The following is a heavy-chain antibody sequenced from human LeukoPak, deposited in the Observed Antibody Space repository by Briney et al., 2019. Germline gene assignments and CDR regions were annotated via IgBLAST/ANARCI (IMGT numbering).Heavy chain of an antibody. CDR1: GGSFSGYY. D-gene: IGHD3-16*01. CDR3: ARDDPLSLGELWVKEYYFDY. V-gene: IGHV4-34*01. J-gene: IGHJ4*02. Sequence: SETLSLTCAVYGGSFSGYYWSWIRQPPGKGLEWIGEINHSGSTNYNPSLKSRVTISVDTSKNQFSLKLSSVTAADTAVYYCARDDPLSLGELWVKEYYFDYWGQGTLVTVSS. CDR2: INHSGST.